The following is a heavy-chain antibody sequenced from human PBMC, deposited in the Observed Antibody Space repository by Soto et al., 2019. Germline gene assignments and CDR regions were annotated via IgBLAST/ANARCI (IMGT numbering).Heavy chain of an antibody. D-gene: IGHD2-15*01. CDR2: IYPGDSET. CDR3: ARGRFCRGGDKCYFDY. V-gene: IGHV5-51*01. CDR1: GYSFANYW. Sequence: GESLKISCQGSGYSFANYWIGWVRQMPGKGLECMGIIYPGDSETRYSPSFQGQVTMSVDKSISTAYLQWSSLQTSDSAMYYCARGRFCRGGDKCYFDYWGHRTLVTVSS. J-gene: IGHJ4*01.